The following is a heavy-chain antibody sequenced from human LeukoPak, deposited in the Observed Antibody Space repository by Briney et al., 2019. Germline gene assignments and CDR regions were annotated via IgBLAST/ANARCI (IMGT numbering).Heavy chain of an antibody. Sequence: GSLRLSCAAYGFTFSSYWMSWVRQAPGKGLEWVANIKKDGSEKYYVDSVKGRFTISRDNAKNSLYLQMNSLRAEDTAVYYCARDGWATSDYWGQGTLVTVSS. V-gene: IGHV3-7*01. CDR3: ARDGWATSDY. CDR1: GFTFSSYW. J-gene: IGHJ4*02. CDR2: IKKDGSEK. D-gene: IGHD3-10*01.